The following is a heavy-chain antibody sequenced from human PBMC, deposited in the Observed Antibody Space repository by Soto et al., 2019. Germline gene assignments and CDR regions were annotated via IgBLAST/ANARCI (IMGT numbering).Heavy chain of an antibody. CDR2: IYHGGST. V-gene: IGHV4-30-2*01. CDR3: ARLNRLRNDAFDI. D-gene: IGHD3-16*01. CDR1: GGSISSDYYS. J-gene: IGHJ3*02. Sequence: QVQLQESCSGLVKPSETLSLTCAVSGGSISSDYYSWSWIRQPPGKDLEWIGYIYHGGSTYYNPSLRSRVTLSVDTSKNHFSLRLTSVTAADTAVYSCARLNRLRNDAFDIWGQGTLVAVSS.